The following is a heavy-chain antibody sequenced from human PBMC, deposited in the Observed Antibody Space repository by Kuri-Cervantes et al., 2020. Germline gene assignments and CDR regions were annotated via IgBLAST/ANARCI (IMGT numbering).Heavy chain of an antibody. D-gene: IGHD6-6*01. CDR3: ASAGVYVIAARLDP. CDR1: GYTFTGYY. CDR2: INPNSGGT. Sequence: ASVTVSCKASGYTFTGYYMHWVRQAPGQGLEWMGWINPNSGGTNYAQKFQGRVTMTRDTSTSTVYMELSSLRSEDTAVYYCASAGVYVIAARLDPWGQGTLVTVSS. J-gene: IGHJ5*02. V-gene: IGHV1-2*02.